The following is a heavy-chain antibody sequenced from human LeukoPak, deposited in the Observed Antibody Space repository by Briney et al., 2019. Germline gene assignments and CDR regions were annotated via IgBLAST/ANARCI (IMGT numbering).Heavy chain of an antibody. Sequence: GGSLRLSCAASGFTFSSYWMTWVRQAPGKGLEWVANIKQDGSEKNYVDSVKGRFTISRDNAKNSLYLQMNSLGAEDTAVYYCAVEYRSARFDYWGQGTLVTVSS. CDR2: IKQDGSEK. CDR3: AVEYRSARFDY. V-gene: IGHV3-7*01. CDR1: GFTFSSYW. J-gene: IGHJ4*02. D-gene: IGHD6-6*01.